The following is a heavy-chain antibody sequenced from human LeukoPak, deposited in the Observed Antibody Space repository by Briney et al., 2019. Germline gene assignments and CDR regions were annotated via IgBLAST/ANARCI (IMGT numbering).Heavy chain of an antibody. CDR2: IYYSGST. CDR1: GGSISSDDYC. Sequence: SQTLSLTCSVSGGSISSDDYCWNWIRQHPGRGLEWIGYIYYSGSTYYNPSLKSRVALSVDTSKNQFSLKLSSLTAADTAVYYCAKSREEIRGLDAFDIWGQGTMVTVSS. V-gene: IGHV4-31*03. D-gene: IGHD5-24*01. J-gene: IGHJ3*02. CDR3: AKSREEIRGLDAFDI.